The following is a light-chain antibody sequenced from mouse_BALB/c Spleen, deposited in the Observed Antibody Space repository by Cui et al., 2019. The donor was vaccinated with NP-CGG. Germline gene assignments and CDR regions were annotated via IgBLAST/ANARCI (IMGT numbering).Light chain of an antibody. Sequence: VLTQESALTTSPGETVTLTCRSSTGAVTTTNYANWVQEKPDHLFTGLIGGTNNRVPGVPARFSGSLIGDKAALTITGAQTEDEAIYFCALWYSNHWVFGGGTKLTVL. V-gene: IGLV1*01. CDR3: ALWYSNHWV. CDR1: TGAVTTTNY. CDR2: GTN. J-gene: IGLJ1*01.